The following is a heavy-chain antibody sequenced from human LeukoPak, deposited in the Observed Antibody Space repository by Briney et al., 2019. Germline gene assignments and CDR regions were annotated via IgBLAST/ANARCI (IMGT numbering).Heavy chain of an antibody. V-gene: IGHV4-39*01. Sequence: SETLSLTCTVSGGSISVYYWSWIRQPPGKGLEWIGSIYYSGSTYYNPSLKSRVTISVDTSKNQFSLKLSSVTAADTAVYYCARRTAARRDIDYWGQGTLVTVSS. J-gene: IGHJ4*02. CDR2: IYYSGST. D-gene: IGHD6-6*01. CDR3: ARRTAARRDIDY. CDR1: GGSISVYY.